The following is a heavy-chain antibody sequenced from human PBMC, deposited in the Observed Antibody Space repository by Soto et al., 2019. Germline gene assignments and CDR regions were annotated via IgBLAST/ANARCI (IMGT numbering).Heavy chain of an antibody. D-gene: IGHD3-3*01. CDR2: IYYSGST. CDR3: ARTHHWYYDFWSGYYDHFDY. J-gene: IGHJ4*02. Sequence: QVQLQESGPGLVKLSQTLSLTCTVSGGSISSGGYYWSWIRQHPGKGLEWIGYIYYSGSTYYNPSLKSRVTISVDTSKNQFSLKLSSVTAADTAVYYCARTHHWYYDFWSGYYDHFDYWGQGTLVTVSS. CDR1: GGSISSGGYY. V-gene: IGHV4-31*03.